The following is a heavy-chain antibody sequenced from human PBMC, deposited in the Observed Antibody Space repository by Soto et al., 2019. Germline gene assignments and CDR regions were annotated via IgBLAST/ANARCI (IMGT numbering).Heavy chain of an antibody. CDR1: GGTFSSYA. Sequence: QVQLVQSGAEVKKPGSSVKVSCKASGGTFSSYAISWVRQAPGQGLEWMGGIIPIFGTANYAQKFQGTVTITEDESTSTAYMELSSLRAEDTAVYYCARDPSPGCGGDCKVVWGQGTLVTVSS. V-gene: IGHV1-69*01. D-gene: IGHD2-21*02. CDR3: ARDPSPGCGGDCKVV. CDR2: IIPIFGTA. J-gene: IGHJ4*02.